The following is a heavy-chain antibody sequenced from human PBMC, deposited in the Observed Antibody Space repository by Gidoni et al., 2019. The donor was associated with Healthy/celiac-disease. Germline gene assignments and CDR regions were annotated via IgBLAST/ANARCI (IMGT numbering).Heavy chain of an antibody. Sequence: QLQLQESGSGLVKPSQTLSLTCAVSGGSISSRGSCWSWIRQPPGKGLECIGYLCHSGITDYNTSLKSRVTISVDRSKNQFSLRLSSVTAADTAVYYCARYYDSDGDALDIWGQGTMVTVSS. D-gene: IGHD3-22*01. CDR2: LCHSGIT. CDR3: ARYYDSDGDALDI. J-gene: IGHJ3*02. V-gene: IGHV4-30-2*01. CDR1: GGSISSRGSC.